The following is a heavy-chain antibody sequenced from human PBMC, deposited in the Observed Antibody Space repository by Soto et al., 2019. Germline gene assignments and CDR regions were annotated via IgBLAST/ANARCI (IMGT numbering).Heavy chain of an antibody. J-gene: IGHJ6*02. V-gene: IGHV1-18*01. CDR1: GYTFTSYG. Sequence: ASVKVSCKASGYTFTSYGISWVRQAPGQGLEWMGWISAYNGNTNYAQKLQGRVTMTTDTSTSTAYMELRSLRSDDTAVYYCARSGGIAAAGTVYYYGMDVWGQGTTVTVSS. CDR2: ISAYNGNT. CDR3: ARSGGIAAAGTVYYYGMDV. D-gene: IGHD6-13*01.